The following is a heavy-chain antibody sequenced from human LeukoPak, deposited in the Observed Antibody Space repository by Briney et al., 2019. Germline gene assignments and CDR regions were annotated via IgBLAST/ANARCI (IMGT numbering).Heavy chain of an antibody. D-gene: IGHD2-15*01. Sequence: GGSLRLSCAASGFTFSSYGMHWVRQAPGKGLEWVAFIRYDGSNKYYADSVKGRFTISRDNSKNTLYLQMNSLRAEDTAVYYCARDPSRMEVAPDYWGQGTLVTVSS. CDR3: ARDPSRMEVAPDY. CDR1: GFTFSSYG. J-gene: IGHJ4*02. V-gene: IGHV3-30*02. CDR2: IRYDGSNK.